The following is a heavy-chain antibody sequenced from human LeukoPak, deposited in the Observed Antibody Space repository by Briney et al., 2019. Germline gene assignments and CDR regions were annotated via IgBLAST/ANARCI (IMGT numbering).Heavy chain of an antibody. V-gene: IGHV3-30-3*01. CDR2: ITYDGSNK. Sequence: PGGSLRLSCAASGFTFSSYAMHWVRQAPGKGLEWVAVITYDGSNKYYADSVKGRFTISRDNSKNTLYLQTNSLRAEDTAVYYCARGAVAGTWPGAFDIWGQGTMVTVSS. CDR1: GFTFSSYA. J-gene: IGHJ3*02. D-gene: IGHD6-19*01. CDR3: ARGAVAGTWPGAFDI.